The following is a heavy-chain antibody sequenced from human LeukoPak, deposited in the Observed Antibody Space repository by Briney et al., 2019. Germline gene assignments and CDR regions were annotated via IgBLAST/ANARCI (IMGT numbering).Heavy chain of an antibody. CDR2: MYTLGNT. V-gene: IGHV3-66*01. CDR1: GFTVSTNY. D-gene: IGHD3/OR15-3a*01. J-gene: IGHJ3*02. CDR3: ASGTGPPAFDI. Sequence: PGGSLRLSCAASGFTVSTNYMTWIRQAPGKGLEWVSVMYTLGNTNYADSVRGRFTISRDNSKNTLYLQMNSLRAEDTAVYYCASGTGPPAFDIWGQGTMVTVSS.